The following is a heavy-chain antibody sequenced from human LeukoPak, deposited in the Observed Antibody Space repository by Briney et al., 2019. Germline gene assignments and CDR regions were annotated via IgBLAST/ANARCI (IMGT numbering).Heavy chain of an antibody. CDR2: FDPEDGET. CDR3: ATDRCSSTSCYESRVWFDP. Sequence: ASVKVSCKVSGYTLTELSMHWVRQAPGKGLEWMGGFDPEDGETIYAQKFQGRVTMTEDTSTDTAYMELSSLRSEDTAVYYCATDRCSSTSCYESRVWFDPWGQGTLVTVSS. J-gene: IGHJ5*02. D-gene: IGHD2-2*01. V-gene: IGHV1-24*01. CDR1: GYTLTELS.